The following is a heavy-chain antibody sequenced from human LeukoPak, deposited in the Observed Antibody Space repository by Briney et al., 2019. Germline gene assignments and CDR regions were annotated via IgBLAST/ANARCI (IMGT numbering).Heavy chain of an antibody. Sequence: GGSLRLSCAASGFSINHYYMTWIRQTPGKGLDGVSVIYTGGSTNYGDSVKGRFTISRDNSKNTLYLQMNSLRADDTAIYYCARGQSYCGADCYSDWGQGTLVTVSS. CDR3: ARGQSYCGADCYSD. V-gene: IGHV3-66*01. D-gene: IGHD2-21*02. J-gene: IGHJ4*02. CDR2: IYTGGST. CDR1: GFSINHYY.